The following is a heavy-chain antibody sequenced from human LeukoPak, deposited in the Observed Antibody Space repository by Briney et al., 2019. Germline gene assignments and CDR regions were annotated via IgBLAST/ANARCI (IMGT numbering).Heavy chain of an antibody. CDR1: GFTVSSTY. CDR3: ERDRSGDSTAYYTDY. CDR2: IYSGGST. D-gene: IGHD3-22*01. V-gene: IGHV3-66*01. J-gene: IGHJ4*02. Sequence: GGSLRLSCAASGFTVSSTYMTWVRQAPGKGLEWVSLIYSGGSTIYADSVKGRFTISRDNSKNTVYLQMNSLRAEDTAVYYCERDRSGDSTAYYTDYWGQGTLVTVSS.